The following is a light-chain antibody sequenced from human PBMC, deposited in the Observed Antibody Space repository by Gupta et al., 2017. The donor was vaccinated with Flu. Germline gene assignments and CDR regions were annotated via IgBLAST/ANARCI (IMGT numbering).Light chain of an antibody. CDR2: GAS. Sequence: PATLSVSPGESATLPGRASQSVTSNLAWYQQKPGQGPRRLIYGASTRATTIPARFSGSGSGTEFTLTISSLQSEDFAVYFCQQYKNWPRTFGGGTKVEIK. CDR3: QQYKNWPRT. V-gene: IGKV3-15*01. CDR1: QSVTSN. J-gene: IGKJ4*02.